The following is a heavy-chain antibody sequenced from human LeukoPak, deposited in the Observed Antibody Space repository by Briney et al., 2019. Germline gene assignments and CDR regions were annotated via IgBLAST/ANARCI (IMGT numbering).Heavy chain of an antibody. CDR2: IRYDGSNK. CDR1: GFTFSSYG. Sequence: PGGSLRLSCAASGFTFSSYGMHWVRQAPGKGLEWVAFIRYDGSNKYYADSVKGRFTISRDNSKNTLYLQMNSLRAEDTAVYYCAKDGVDTAMGPTIDYWGQGTLVTVSS. J-gene: IGHJ4*02. V-gene: IGHV3-30*02. CDR3: AKDGVDTAMGPTIDY. D-gene: IGHD5-18*01.